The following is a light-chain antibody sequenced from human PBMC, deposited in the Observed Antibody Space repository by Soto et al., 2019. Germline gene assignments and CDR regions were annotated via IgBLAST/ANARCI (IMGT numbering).Light chain of an antibody. J-gene: IGKJ4*01. CDR1: QSVSSY. CDR2: DAS. Sequence: EIVLTQSPATLSLSPGERATLSCRASQSVSSYLAWYQQKPGQAPRLLIYDASNRATGIPARFSGSGSGTDFTLTISSLDPEDFAVYYCQQRSNFTFGGGTKVEIK. V-gene: IGKV3-11*01. CDR3: QQRSNFT.